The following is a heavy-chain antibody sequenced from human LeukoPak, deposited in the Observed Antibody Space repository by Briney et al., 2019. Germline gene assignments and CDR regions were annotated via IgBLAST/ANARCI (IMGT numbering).Heavy chain of an antibody. CDR2: NHSKTDHGTT. J-gene: IGHJ4*02. Sequence: GGSLRLFCAASGLPYSNPRMSWARHAPGRGLEWVNRNHSKTDHGTTDYAAPVKGRFTISRDDSKNTLYLQMNSLKTEDTAVYYCTTGITMVRGVIHLIDYWGQGTLVTVSS. D-gene: IGHD3-10*01. CDR1: GLPYSNPR. V-gene: IGHV3-15*01. CDR3: TTGITMVRGVIHLIDY.